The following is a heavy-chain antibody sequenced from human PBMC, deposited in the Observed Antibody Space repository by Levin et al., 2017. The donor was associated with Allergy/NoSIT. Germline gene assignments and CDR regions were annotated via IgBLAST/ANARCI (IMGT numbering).Heavy chain of an antibody. Sequence: ETLSLTCAASGFTFSNYDMSWVRQAPGKGLDWVSTFTSRGSSTYYADSVKGRFTMSRDNSKNTLYLLMNSLGADDTAVYYCARDLGVHSSGWYADLDYWGQGTLVSVSS. CDR3: ARDLGVHSSGWYADLDY. D-gene: IGHD6-19*01. CDR2: FTSRGSST. CDR1: GFTFSNYD. J-gene: IGHJ4*02. V-gene: IGHV3-23*01.